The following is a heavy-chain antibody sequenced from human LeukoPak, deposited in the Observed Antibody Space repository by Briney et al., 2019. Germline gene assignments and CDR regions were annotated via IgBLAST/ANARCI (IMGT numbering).Heavy chain of an antibody. CDR1: GFTFSSYS. D-gene: IGHD3-10*01. V-gene: IGHV3-21*01. Sequence: GGSQRLSCAASGFTFSSYSMNWVRQAPGKGLEWVSSISSSSSYIYYADSVKGRFTISRDNAKNSLYLQMNSLRAEDTAVYYCAKGFEAYGGAFDIWGQGTMVTVSS. J-gene: IGHJ3*02. CDR2: ISSSSSYI. CDR3: AKGFEAYGGAFDI.